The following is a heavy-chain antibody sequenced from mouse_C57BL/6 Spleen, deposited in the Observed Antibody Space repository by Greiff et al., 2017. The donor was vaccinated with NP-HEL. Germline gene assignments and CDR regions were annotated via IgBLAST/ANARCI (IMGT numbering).Heavy chain of an antibody. D-gene: IGHD2-5*01. Sequence: VKLQESGPELVKPGASVKISCKASGYAFSSSWMNWVKQRPGKGLEWIGRIYPGDGDTNYNGKFKGKATLTADKSSSTAYMQLSSLTSEDSAVYFCAPYYSNIYAMDYWGQGTSVTVSS. CDR2: IYPGDGDT. CDR3: APYYSNIYAMDY. V-gene: IGHV1-82*01. CDR1: GYAFSSSW. J-gene: IGHJ4*01.